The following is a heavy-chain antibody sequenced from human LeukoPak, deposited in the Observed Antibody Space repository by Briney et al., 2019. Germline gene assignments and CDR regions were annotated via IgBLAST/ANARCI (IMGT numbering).Heavy chain of an antibody. CDR1: GYTFTTYG. Sequence: ASVKVSCKASGYTFTTYGISWVRQAPGQGLEWMGWISAYNGNTNYAQKLQGRVTMTTDTSTSTAYMELRSLRYDDTAVYYCARGGGYCSSTSCYTGIIRGWFDPWGQGTLVTVSS. CDR2: ISAYNGNT. CDR3: ARGGGYCSSTSCYTGIIRGWFDP. V-gene: IGHV1-18*01. D-gene: IGHD2-2*02. J-gene: IGHJ5*02.